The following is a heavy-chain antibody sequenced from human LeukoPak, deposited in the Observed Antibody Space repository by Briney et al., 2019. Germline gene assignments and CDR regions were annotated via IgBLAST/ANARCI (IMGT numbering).Heavy chain of an antibody. J-gene: IGHJ4*02. Sequence: PGGSLRLSCAASGFTFSSYSMNWVRQAPGKGLEWVSSISSSSYIYYADSVKGRFTISRDNAKNSLYLQMNSLRAEDTAVYYCARDDFRYCSSTSCTKFDYWGQGTLVTVSS. CDR1: GFTFSSYS. V-gene: IGHV3-21*01. D-gene: IGHD2-2*01. CDR3: ARDDFRYCSSTSCTKFDY. CDR2: ISSSSYI.